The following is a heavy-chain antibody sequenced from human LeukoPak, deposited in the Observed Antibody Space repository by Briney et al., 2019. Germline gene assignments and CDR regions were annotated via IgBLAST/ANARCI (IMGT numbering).Heavy chain of an antibody. CDR3: ARESSSSRDYYYYGMDV. Sequence: SQTLSLTRTVSGGSISSGGYYWSWIRQHPGKGLEWIGYIYYSGSTYYNPSLKSRVTISVDTSKNQFSLKLSSVTAADTAVYYCARESSSSRDYYYYGMDVWGQGTTVTVSS. D-gene: IGHD6-6*01. CDR2: IYYSGST. CDR1: GGSISSGGYY. V-gene: IGHV4-31*03. J-gene: IGHJ6*02.